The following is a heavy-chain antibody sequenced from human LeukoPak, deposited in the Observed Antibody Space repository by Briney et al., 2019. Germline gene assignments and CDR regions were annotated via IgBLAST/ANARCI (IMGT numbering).Heavy chain of an antibody. J-gene: IGHJ5*02. CDR3: ARRYYDSSGYYYHWFDP. Sequence: ASVKVSCKASGYTFICYYMHWVRQAPGQGLEWMGWINPNSGGTNYAQKFQGRVTMTRGTSISTAYMELSRLRSDDTAVYYCARRYYDSSGYYYHWFDPWGQGTLVTVSS. V-gene: IGHV1-2*02. CDR1: GYTFICYY. CDR2: INPNSGGT. D-gene: IGHD3-22*01.